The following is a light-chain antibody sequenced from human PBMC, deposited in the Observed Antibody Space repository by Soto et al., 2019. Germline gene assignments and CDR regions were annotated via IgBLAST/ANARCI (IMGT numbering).Light chain of an antibody. Sequence: DIQMTQSPSTLSASIGDRVTITCRTSQSADSWLAWYQQKPGKAPKLLIYKASSLQTGVPSRFSGSGSGTEFTLTISSLQPDDFATYYCQHYNDYSRMFGQGTKVEIK. J-gene: IGKJ1*01. CDR3: QHYNDYSRM. CDR1: QSADSW. V-gene: IGKV1-5*03. CDR2: KAS.